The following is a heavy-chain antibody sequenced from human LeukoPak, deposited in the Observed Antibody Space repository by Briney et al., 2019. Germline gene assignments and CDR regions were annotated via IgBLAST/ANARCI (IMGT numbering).Heavy chain of an antibody. Sequence: GGSLRLSCAASGFTFSSYWMSWVRQAPGKGLEWVANIKQDGSEKYYVDSVKGRFTISRDNAKNSLYLQMNSLRAEDTAVYYCARDGWGIYCSSTSCASLDYWGQGTLVTVSS. CDR1: GFTFSSYW. CDR3: ARDGWGIYCSSTSCASLDY. J-gene: IGHJ4*02. CDR2: IKQDGSEK. D-gene: IGHD2-2*01. V-gene: IGHV3-7*01.